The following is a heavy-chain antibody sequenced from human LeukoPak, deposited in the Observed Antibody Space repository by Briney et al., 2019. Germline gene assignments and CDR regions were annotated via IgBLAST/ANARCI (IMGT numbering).Heavy chain of an antibody. CDR2: IKQDESEK. J-gene: IGHJ4*02. V-gene: IGHV3-7*01. D-gene: IGHD1-1*01. CDR1: GFTFSNSW. Sequence: PGGSLRLSCTVSGFTFSNSWMSWVRQAPGKGLEWVANIKQDESEKYYVDSLKGRFTISRDNAKNSLYLQMNSLRAEDTAVYYCARDKIEGPTKLDYWGQGILVTVSS. CDR3: ARDKIEGPTKLDY.